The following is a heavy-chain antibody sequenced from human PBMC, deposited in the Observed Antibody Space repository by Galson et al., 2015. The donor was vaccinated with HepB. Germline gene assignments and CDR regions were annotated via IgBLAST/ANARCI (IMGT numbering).Heavy chain of an antibody. J-gene: IGHJ6*02. CDR1: GGSISSSEYY. CDR2: IYYSGDT. Sequence: ETLSLTCAVSGGSISSSEYYWGWIRQAPGKGLEWIGKIYYSGDTYYNPSLRSRVSISMDTSRNHFSLNLSSVTAADTALYFCVRATRGSGTCYHQRIGVEYYHYFYAMDAWGQGTTVTVSS. V-gene: IGHV4-39*02. CDR3: VRATRGSGTCYHQRIGVEYYHYFYAMDA. D-gene: IGHD3-10*01.